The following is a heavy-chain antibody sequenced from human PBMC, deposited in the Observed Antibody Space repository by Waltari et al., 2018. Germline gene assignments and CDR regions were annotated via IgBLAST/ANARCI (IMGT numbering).Heavy chain of an antibody. J-gene: IGHJ6*03. CDR3: AREAAAGTHQYYYYYYMDV. V-gene: IGHV4-61*02. CDR2: SYTSGST. CDR1: GGSISRGRYY. D-gene: IGHD6-13*01. Sequence: QVQLQASGPGLVKPSQTLSLTCTVPGGSISRGRYYWSWIRQPARQGLEWIGRSYTSGSTNYNPSLKSRVTISVDTSKNQFSLKLSSVTAADTAVYYCAREAAAGTHQYYYYYYMDVWGKGTTVTVSS.